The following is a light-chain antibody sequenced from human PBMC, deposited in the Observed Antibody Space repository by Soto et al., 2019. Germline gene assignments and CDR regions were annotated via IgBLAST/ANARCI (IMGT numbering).Light chain of an antibody. J-gene: IGKJ1*01. V-gene: IGKV3-20*01. CDR3: QHYGTSPQT. CDR1: QSVISNY. Sequence: EIVLTQSPGTLSLSPGERATLSCRASQSVISNYLAWYQQRPGQTPRLLIYGASSRATGVADRFSGSGSGTDFTLNISRLEPEDFAVYYCQHYGTSPQTFGQGTKVEI. CDR2: GAS.